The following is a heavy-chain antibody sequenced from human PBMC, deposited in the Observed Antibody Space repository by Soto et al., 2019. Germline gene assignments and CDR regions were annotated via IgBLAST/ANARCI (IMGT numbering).Heavy chain of an antibody. J-gene: IGHJ4*02. CDR2: INVGNGNT. Sequence: QVQFVQSGAEVKKPGASVKVSCKTPGYTITRYNIHWVRQAPGQRLEWMGWINVGNGNTRYSQKFQGRLTLTRDTPGNTADLELNSLISEDTAVYYCATPQDYDGCLDSWGQGTLVTVSS. CDR3: ATPQDYDGCLDS. V-gene: IGHV1-3*01. D-gene: IGHD3-22*01. CDR1: GYTITRYN.